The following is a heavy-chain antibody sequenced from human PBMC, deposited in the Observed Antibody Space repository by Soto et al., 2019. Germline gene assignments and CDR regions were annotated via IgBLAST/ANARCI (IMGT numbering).Heavy chain of an antibody. CDR2: KNPNSGNT. D-gene: IGHD3-3*01. J-gene: IGHJ6*03. CDR1: GYTFTSHD. CDR3: ARATSITVFGVVSYFMDV. V-gene: IGHV1-8*01. Sequence: QVQLVQSGAEVKKPGASVKVSCKASGYTFTSHDINWVRQATGQGLEWMGWKNPNSGNTGYAQKFQGRVIMTRNTSTTTAYMELSSLGSEDTAVYYCARATSITVFGVVSYFMDVWATGTTVTVS.